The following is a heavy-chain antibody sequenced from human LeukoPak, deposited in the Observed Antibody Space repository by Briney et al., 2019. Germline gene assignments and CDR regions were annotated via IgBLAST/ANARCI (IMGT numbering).Heavy chain of an antibody. CDR1: GFTFSSYA. CDR3: ANGYTSTYYNALDI. Sequence: GGSLRLSCAASGFTFSSYAMSWVRQAPGKGLEWVSAISGSGGSTYYADSVKGRFTISRDNAKNTLYLQMSSLRVEDTAVYYCANGYTSTYYNALDIRGQGTIVTVSS. J-gene: IGHJ3*02. D-gene: IGHD3-16*02. CDR2: ISGSGGST. V-gene: IGHV3-23*01.